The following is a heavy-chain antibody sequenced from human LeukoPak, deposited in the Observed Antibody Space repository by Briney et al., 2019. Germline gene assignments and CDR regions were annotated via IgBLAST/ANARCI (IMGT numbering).Heavy chain of an antibody. CDR3: ARRDDHNGRDY. D-gene: IGHD5-24*01. CDR1: GFSFSDYD. CDR2: MSLSTSGK. J-gene: IGHJ4*02. Sequence: PGGSLRLSCAASGFSFSDYDMSWVRQAPGKGLEWVSSMSLSTSGKTYADSVKGRFTVSTDKAKNTVYLQMNSLRAEDTAMYYCARRDDHNGRDYWGQGTPVTVSS. V-gene: IGHV3-23*01.